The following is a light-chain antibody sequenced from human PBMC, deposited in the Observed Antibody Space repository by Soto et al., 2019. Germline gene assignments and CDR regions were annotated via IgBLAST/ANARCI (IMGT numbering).Light chain of an antibody. Sequence: DIQLTQSPSFLSASVGDRVTITSRASQGISTYLAGYQQKPGKAPTLLIHTASSLQTGVPSRFSGSGSGTEFTLTISSLQPEDFATYYCQQRHSYPITFGQGTRLEIK. CDR2: TAS. CDR3: QQRHSYPIT. CDR1: QGISTY. V-gene: IGKV1-9*01. J-gene: IGKJ5*01.